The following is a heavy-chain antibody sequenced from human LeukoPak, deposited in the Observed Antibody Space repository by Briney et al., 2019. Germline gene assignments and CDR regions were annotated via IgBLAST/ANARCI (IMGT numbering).Heavy chain of an antibody. CDR1: GGSISSYT. V-gene: IGHV1-69*08. CDR2: IIPIFGTA. Sequence: SVKVSCRASGGSISSYTITWVRQAPGQGLGWMGRIIPIFGTATYAQDFQGRVTITADISSNTAYMEVNSLTSDDTAVYFCAKQGGARQDYYMDVWGNGTTVIVSS. CDR3: AKQGGARQDYYMDV. D-gene: IGHD3-16*01. J-gene: IGHJ6*03.